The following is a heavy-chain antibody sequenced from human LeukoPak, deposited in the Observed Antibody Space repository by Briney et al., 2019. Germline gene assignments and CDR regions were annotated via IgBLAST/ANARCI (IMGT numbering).Heavy chain of an antibody. Sequence: ASVKVSCKASGYTLRDYYIYWVRQAPGQGLEWLGWLNPHSGGTNYAQKFQGRVTLTSDTSISTAYMELSLLTSDDTAIYYCARGLRIINGLDVWGQGTTVMVSS. CDR3: ARGLRIINGLDV. V-gene: IGHV1-2*02. CDR1: GYTLRDYY. J-gene: IGHJ6*02. CDR2: LNPHSGGT. D-gene: IGHD2-15*01.